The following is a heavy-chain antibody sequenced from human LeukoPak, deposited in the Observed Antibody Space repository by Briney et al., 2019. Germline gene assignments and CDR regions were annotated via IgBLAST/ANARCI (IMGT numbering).Heavy chain of an antibody. V-gene: IGHV3-7*01. CDR1: GFTFSRYW. Sequence: GGSLRLSCAASGFTFSRYWMSWVRQAPGKGLEWVASIKQDGSEKYYVDSVKGRFTISRDNAKNSLYLQMNSLRAEDTAVYYCARVVAVAGSPLYWGQGTLVTVSS. J-gene: IGHJ4*02. CDR2: IKQDGSEK. CDR3: ARVVAVAGSPLY. D-gene: IGHD6-13*01.